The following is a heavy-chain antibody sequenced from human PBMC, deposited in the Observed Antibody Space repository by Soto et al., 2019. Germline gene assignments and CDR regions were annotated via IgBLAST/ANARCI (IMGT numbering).Heavy chain of an antibody. CDR2: ISYDGSNK. D-gene: IGHD3-3*01. J-gene: IGHJ4*02. CDR1: GFTFSRHT. Sequence: GGSLRLSCAAPGFTFSRHTMHWVRQAPGKGLEWVASISYDGSNKYYADSVKGRFTISRDNSKDTLYLQMNSLRAEDTAVYYCARDKRDLRFLEWSYYFDYWGQGTLVTVSS. CDR3: ARDKRDLRFLEWSYYFDY. V-gene: IGHV3-30*04.